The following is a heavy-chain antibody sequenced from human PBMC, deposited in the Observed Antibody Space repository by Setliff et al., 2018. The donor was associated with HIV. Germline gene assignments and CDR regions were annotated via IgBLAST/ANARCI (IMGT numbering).Heavy chain of an antibody. CDR1: GGSISGFY. Sequence: SETLSLTCTVSGGSISGFYWNWIRQSAGKGLQWIGRIYDSGSTYYNPSLKSRVTMSVDTAKNQLSLKLTAASAADTAVYYCARDRIEVLADSPHDVFDIWGRGIMVTVSS. CDR3: ARDRIEVLADSPHDVFDI. J-gene: IGHJ3*02. V-gene: IGHV4-4*07. CDR2: IYDSGST. D-gene: IGHD3-22*01.